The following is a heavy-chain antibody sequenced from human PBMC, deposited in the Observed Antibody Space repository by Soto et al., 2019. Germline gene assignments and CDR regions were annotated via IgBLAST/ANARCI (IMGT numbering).Heavy chain of an antibody. CDR1: GYIFTNYY. Sequence: ASVKVSCKASGYIFTNYYMHWVRQAPGQGLEWMGTINAGGGYTTYAQRFQGRVTMTRDTSTSTVSMELSSLRYEDTALYYCTRGGAIVVVTASFDYWGQG. CDR2: INAGGGYT. CDR3: TRGGAIVVVTASFDY. D-gene: IGHD2-21*02. J-gene: IGHJ4*02. V-gene: IGHV1-46*03.